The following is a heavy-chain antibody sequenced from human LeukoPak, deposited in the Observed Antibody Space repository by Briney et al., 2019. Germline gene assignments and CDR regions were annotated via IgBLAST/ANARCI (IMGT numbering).Heavy chain of an antibody. CDR2: ISYDGSNK. J-gene: IGHJ4*02. CDR1: GFTFSSYA. CDR3: AKDRPGKAVAAPGGY. D-gene: IGHD6-19*01. V-gene: IGHV3-30*18. Sequence: PGGSLRLSCAASGFTFSSYAMSWVRQAPGKGLEWVAVISYDGSNKYYADSVKGRFTISRDNSKNTLYLQMNSLRAEDTAVYYCAKDRPGKAVAAPGGYWGQGTLVTVSS.